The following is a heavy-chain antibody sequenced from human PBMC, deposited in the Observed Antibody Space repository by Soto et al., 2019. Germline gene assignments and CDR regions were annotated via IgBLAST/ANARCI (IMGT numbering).Heavy chain of an antibody. CDR3: ARHNYDRSAYYHYYAGMDV. V-gene: IGHV4-34*01. CDR1: GGSGGSFSGYY. CDR2: INHSGST. J-gene: IGHJ6*02. D-gene: IGHD3-22*01. Sequence: QVQLQQWGAGLLKPSETLSLTCAVNGGSGGSFSGYYWSWIRQPPGKGLEWIGEINHSGSTNYNPSAKSRVNISVDTPKNHFSLMLSSVTAADTAVYYCARHNYDRSAYYHYYAGMDVGGQGTTVTVSS.